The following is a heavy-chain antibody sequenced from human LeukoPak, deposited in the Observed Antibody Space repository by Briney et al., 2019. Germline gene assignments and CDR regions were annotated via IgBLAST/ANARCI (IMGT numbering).Heavy chain of an antibody. J-gene: IGHJ5*02. CDR3: ARDLGSGRVYWFDP. Sequence: ASVKVSCKASGYTFTTYGISWVRQAPGQGLEWMGWISTFNGNANYAQKFQGRVTMTTDISTSTVYMEVRSLRSDDTAVYYCARDLGSGRVYWFDPWGQGTLVTVSS. CDR1: GYTFTTYG. V-gene: IGHV1-18*01. D-gene: IGHD6-19*01. CDR2: ISTFNGNA.